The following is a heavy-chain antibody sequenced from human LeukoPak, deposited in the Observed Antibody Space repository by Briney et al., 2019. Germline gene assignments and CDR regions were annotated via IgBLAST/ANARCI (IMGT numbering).Heavy chain of an antibody. D-gene: IGHD2-2*01. CDR2: TGSTGVST. Sequence: GGALRLSCAASGFTFSSHAMNWVRQAPGKGLEWVSATGSTGVSTFYADSVKGRFTVSRDNSKNTLSLQMNSLRAKDTAVYYCAKDPGVVPAHYFDYWGQGILVTVSS. V-gene: IGHV3-23*01. J-gene: IGHJ4*02. CDR3: AKDPGVVPAHYFDY. CDR1: GFTFSSHA.